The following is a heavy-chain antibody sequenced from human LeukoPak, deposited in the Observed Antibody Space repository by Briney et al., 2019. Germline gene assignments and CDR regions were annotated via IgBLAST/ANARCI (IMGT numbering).Heavy chain of an antibody. J-gene: IGHJ4*02. D-gene: IGHD6-6*01. CDR3: AKDYSSSSRLIWDY. V-gene: IGHV3-23*01. Sequence: GGSLRLSCAASGFTFSSYAMSWVRQAPGKGLEWVSAISGSGGSTYYADSVKGRFTISRDNSKNTLYLQMNSLRAEDTAVYYCAKDYSSSSRLIWDYWGQGTLVTVSS. CDR1: GFTFSSYA. CDR2: ISGSGGST.